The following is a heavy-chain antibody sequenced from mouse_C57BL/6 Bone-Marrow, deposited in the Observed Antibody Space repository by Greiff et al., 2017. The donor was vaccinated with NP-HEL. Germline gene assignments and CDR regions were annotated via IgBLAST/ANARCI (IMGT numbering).Heavy chain of an antibody. V-gene: IGHV1-52*01. J-gene: IGHJ2*01. CDR3: ARRGYGSSYYFGC. Sequence: VQLQQPGAELVRPGSSVKLSCKASGYTFTSYWMHWVKQRPIQGLEWIGNIDPSDSETHYNQKFKDKATLTVDKSSSTAYMQLSSLTSEDSAVYYCARRGYGSSYYFGCWGKGTTLSVSS. D-gene: IGHD1-1*01. CDR2: IDPSDSET. CDR1: GYTFTSYW.